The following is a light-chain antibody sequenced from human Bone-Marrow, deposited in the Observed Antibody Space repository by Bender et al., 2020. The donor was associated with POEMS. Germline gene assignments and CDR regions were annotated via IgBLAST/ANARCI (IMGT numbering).Light chain of an antibody. V-gene: IGLV3-1*01. CDR1: NLGDKK. CDR2: QDT. J-gene: IGLJ2*01. CDR3: QAWDTYSVI. Sequence: SYEVTQPPSVSVSPGRTAGITCSEDNLGDKKVPGYQQKQGQSPVLVIYQDTKRPSGIPERFSGSNSGNTATLTISGTQAMDEADYYCQAWDTYSVIFGGGTKLTVL.